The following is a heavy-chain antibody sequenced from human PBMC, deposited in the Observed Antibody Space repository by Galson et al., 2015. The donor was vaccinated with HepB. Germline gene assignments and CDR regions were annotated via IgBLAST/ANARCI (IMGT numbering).Heavy chain of an antibody. V-gene: IGHV3-15*01. J-gene: IGHJ5*02. Sequence: SLRLSCAASGFSFSNAWMSWVRQAPGKGLEWVGRIKSKTDGGTTDYAAPVKGRFTVSRDDSKNTLFLQMNSLKIEDTAVYYCTTLSAGTTYPWGQGTLVTVSS. CDR1: GFSFSNAW. CDR3: TTLSAGTTYP. D-gene: IGHD1-7*01. CDR2: IKSKTDGGTT.